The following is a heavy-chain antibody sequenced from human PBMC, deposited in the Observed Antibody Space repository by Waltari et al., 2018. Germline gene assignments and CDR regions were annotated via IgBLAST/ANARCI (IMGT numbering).Heavy chain of an antibody. CDR1: GFTFSRYW. V-gene: IGHV3-74*01. CDR2: INRDGSST. Sequence: EEQLVESGGGLAQPGESLRLSCAASGFTFSRYWMDWVRPAPGKGLVWVARINRDGSSTTYADSGKGRFTISRDNAKNTLYVQMNRLRAEDTAVYYCARVATKTYSSPVPGRPYYYGMDVWGQGTTVTVSS. J-gene: IGHJ6*02. CDR3: ARVATKTYSSPVPGRPYYYGMDV. D-gene: IGHD6-19*01.